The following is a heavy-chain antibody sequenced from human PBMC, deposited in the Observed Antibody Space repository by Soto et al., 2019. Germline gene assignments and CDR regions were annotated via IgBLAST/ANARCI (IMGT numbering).Heavy chain of an antibody. D-gene: IGHD6-19*01. CDR3: ARGGAVSSGWYDGH. CDR1: GGSVSSGSYY. V-gene: IGHV4-61*01. CDR2: IYSSGST. Sequence: SETLSLTCTVSGGSVSSGSYYWTWIRQPPGKGLEWIGYIYSSGSTNYNPSLKSRVTISADTSKNQFSLKLTSVTAADTAIYYCARGGAVSSGWYDGHWGLGTLVTVSS. J-gene: IGHJ4*02.